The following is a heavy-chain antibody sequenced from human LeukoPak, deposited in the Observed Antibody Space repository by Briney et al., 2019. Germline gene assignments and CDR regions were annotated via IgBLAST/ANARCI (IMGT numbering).Heavy chain of an antibody. J-gene: IGHJ4*02. Sequence: LRLSCAASGFTFSSYSMNWVRQHPGKGLEWIGYIYYSGSTYYNPSLKSRVTISVDTSKNQFSLKLSSVTAADTAVYYCARDKRGLLDYWGQGTLVTVSS. V-gene: IGHV4-31*02. CDR1: GFTFSSYS. CDR2: IYYSGST. CDR3: ARDKRGLLDY. D-gene: IGHD3-10*01.